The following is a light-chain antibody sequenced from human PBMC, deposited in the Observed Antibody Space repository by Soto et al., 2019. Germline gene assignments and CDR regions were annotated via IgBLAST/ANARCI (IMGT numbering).Light chain of an antibody. CDR2: DAS. Sequence: EIVLTQSPATLSLSPGERATLSCRASQSVSSYLAWYQQKPGQAPRLLIYDASTRATGIPARFSGSGSGTDFTLIISSLQSEDSAVYYCQQYNSWLWTFGQGTKVDIK. CDR3: QQYNSWLWT. CDR1: QSVSSY. V-gene: IGKV3-15*01. J-gene: IGKJ1*01.